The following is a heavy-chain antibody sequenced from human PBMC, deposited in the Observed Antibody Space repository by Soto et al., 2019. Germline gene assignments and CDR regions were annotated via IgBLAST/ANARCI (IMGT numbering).Heavy chain of an antibody. CDR2: IKSKNDGGTT. V-gene: IGHV3-15*07. Sequence: EVQVVESGGGLVKPGGSLRLSCAASGFGFTNSWMNWVRQAPGKGLEWLGRIKSKNDGGTTDSAAPVQGRFTISRDDSKTTIYLQMNSLKTEDTAVYYCTSAGQYCTSTTCKAYWGQGTPVTVSS. CDR1: GFGFTNSW. D-gene: IGHD2-2*01. J-gene: IGHJ4*02. CDR3: TSAGQYCTSTTCKAY.